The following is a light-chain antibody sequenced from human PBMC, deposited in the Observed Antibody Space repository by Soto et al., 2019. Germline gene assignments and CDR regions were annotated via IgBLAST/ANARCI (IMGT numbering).Light chain of an antibody. Sequence: NFMLTQPHSVSESPGKTVTISVTGGGGSIAGNYVHWYQHRPGGVPTIVIFEDNERPSGVPDRFSGSIDDSSNSASLTISGLKTEDEAYYSCQSYDRNNHIVFGGGTKLTVL. V-gene: IGLV6-57*02. CDR1: GGSIAGNY. CDR3: QSYDRNNHIV. J-gene: IGLJ2*01. CDR2: EDN.